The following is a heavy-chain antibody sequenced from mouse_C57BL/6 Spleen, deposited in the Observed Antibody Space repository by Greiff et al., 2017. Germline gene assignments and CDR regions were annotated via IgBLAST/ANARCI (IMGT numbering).Heavy chain of an antibody. J-gene: IGHJ3*01. CDR2: IYPGDGDT. Sequence: QVQLQQSGPELVKPGASVKISCKASGYAFSSSWMNWVKQRPGKGLEWIGRIYPGDGDTNYNGKVKGKATLTADKSSSTAYMQLSSLKSEDSAVYFCASYSNYVAWFAYWGQGTLVTVSA. CDR1: GYAFSSSW. CDR3: ASYSNYVAWFAY. D-gene: IGHD2-5*01. V-gene: IGHV1-82*01.